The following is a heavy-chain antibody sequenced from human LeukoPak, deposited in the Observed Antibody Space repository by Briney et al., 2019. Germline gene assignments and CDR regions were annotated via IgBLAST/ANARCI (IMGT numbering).Heavy chain of an antibody. J-gene: IGHJ4*02. CDR1: GYTFTSYG. CDR3: ARGSHSGSYTDVDY. CDR2: ISAYNGNT. D-gene: IGHD1-26*01. Sequence: VASVKVSCKASGYTFTSYGISCVRQAPGQGLEWMGWISAYNGNTNYAQKLQGRVTMTTDTSTSTAYMELRSLRSDDTAVYYCARGSHSGSYTDVDYWGQGTLVTVSS. V-gene: IGHV1-18*01.